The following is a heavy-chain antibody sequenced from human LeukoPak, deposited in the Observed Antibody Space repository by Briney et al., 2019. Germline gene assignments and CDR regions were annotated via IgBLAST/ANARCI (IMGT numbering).Heavy chain of an antibody. J-gene: IGHJ4*02. CDR3: ARGRAKVLYYFDY. V-gene: IGHV3-30-3*01. CDR2: MSYDGSNK. CDR1: GFTFSSYA. D-gene: IGHD4/OR15-4a*01. Sequence: GGSLRLSCAASGFTFSSYAMHWVRQAPGKGLEGVAVMSYDGSNKYYADSVKGRFTISRDNSKNTLYLQMNSLRAEDTAVYYCARGRAKVLYYFDYWGQGTLVTVSS.